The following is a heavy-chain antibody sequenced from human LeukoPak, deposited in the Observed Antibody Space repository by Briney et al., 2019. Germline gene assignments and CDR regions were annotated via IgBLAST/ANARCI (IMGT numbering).Heavy chain of an antibody. D-gene: IGHD2-21*02. CDR1: GASIRSANYY. Sequence: SETLSLTCTVSGASIRSANYYWGWIRQPAGKGLEWIVRIYTSGSTNYHPALKSRVTISVDTSKNQFSLRLRSVTAADTAVYYCAVAYCGGDCSVSLFSTCAFDIWGQGTVVTVSS. CDR2: IYTSGST. J-gene: IGHJ3*02. V-gene: IGHV4-61*02. CDR3: AVAYCGGDCSVSLFSTCAFDI.